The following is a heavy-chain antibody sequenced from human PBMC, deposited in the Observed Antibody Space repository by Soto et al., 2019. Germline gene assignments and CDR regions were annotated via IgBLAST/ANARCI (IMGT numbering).Heavy chain of an antibody. J-gene: IGHJ5*02. CDR2: INHTGGT. D-gene: IGHD3-3*01. CDR3: ATRITVFGLLIPPFDP. V-gene: IGHV4-34*01. Sequence: SETLSLTCAVYGGSVNGYYWNWIRQPPGKGLEWIGEINHTGGTHYNPSLKSRVTMSVDTSKNQFSLRLSSVTAADTAIYCCATRITVFGLLIPPFDPWGQGTQVTVSS. CDR1: GGSVNGYY.